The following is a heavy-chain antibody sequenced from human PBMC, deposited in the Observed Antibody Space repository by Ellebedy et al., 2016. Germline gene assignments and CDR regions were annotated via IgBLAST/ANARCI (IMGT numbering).Heavy chain of an antibody. V-gene: IGHV1-18*01. CDR1: GYTFTSYG. J-gene: IGHJ4*02. Sequence: ASVKVSCKASGYTFTSYGISWVRQAPGQGLEWMGWISAYNGNTNYAQKLQGRVTMTTDTSTGTAYMELRSLRSDDTAVYYCARSSVAASPFDYWGQGTLVTVSS. D-gene: IGHD6-19*01. CDR2: ISAYNGNT. CDR3: ARSSVAASPFDY.